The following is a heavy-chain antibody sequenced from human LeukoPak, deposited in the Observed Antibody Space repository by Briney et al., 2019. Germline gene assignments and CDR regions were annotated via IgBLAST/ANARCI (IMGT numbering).Heavy chain of an antibody. J-gene: IGHJ5*02. Sequence: ASVKVSCKASGYTFTDYYMHWVRQAPGQGPEWMGWINPNTGGASYAQKFQGMVTMTRDTSISTAYMELSRLTSDDTAVYYCARESCSTPSCYAWFDPWGQGTLVTVSS. CDR2: INPNTGGA. D-gene: IGHD2-2*01. CDR3: ARESCSTPSCYAWFDP. CDR1: GYTFTDYY. V-gene: IGHV1-2*02.